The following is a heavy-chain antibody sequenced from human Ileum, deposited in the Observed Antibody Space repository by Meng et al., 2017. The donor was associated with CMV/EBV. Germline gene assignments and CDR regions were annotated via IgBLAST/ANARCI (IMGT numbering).Heavy chain of an antibody. V-gene: IGHV4-59*01. D-gene: IGHD2-15*01. CDR2: IYYSGST. J-gene: IGHJ5*02. CDR3: ARGKWGGGSSYDH. Sequence: QVPPSKAGPRMVKPSETLSLTFTVSGGFLSGYYWNWIRQPPRKGLEWIGYIYYSGSTNYNPSLKSRVTISVDTSKNQFSPKLSSVTGADTAVYYCARGKWGGGSSYDHWGQGTLVTVSS. CDR1: GGFLSGYY.